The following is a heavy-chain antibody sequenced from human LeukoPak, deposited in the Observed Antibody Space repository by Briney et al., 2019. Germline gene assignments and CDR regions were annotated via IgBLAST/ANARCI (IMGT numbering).Heavy chain of an antibody. J-gene: IGHJ4*02. CDR3: AKAGGGSYGFDY. D-gene: IGHD1-26*01. Sequence: GGSLRLSCAASGFTFSCYGMHWVRQAPGKGLEWVAVIWYDGSNKYYADSVKGRFTISRDNSKNTLYLQMNSLRAEDTAVYYCAKAGGGSYGFDYWGQGTLVTVSS. V-gene: IGHV3-33*06. CDR1: GFTFSCYG. CDR2: IWYDGSNK.